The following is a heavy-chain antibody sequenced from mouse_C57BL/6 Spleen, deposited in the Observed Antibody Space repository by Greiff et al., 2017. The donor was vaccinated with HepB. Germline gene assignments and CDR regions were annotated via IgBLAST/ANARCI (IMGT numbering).Heavy chain of an antibody. CDR1: GYSITSGYY. D-gene: IGHD1-1*01. V-gene: IGHV3-6*01. Sequence: EVQLVESGPGLVKPSQSLSLTCSVTGYSITSGYYWNWIRQFPGNKLEWMGYISYDGSNNYNPSLKNRISITRDTSKNQFFLKLNSVTTEDTATYYCARDLGYYGSPYAMDYWGQGTSVTVSS. CDR3: ARDLGYYGSPYAMDY. CDR2: ISYDGSN. J-gene: IGHJ4*01.